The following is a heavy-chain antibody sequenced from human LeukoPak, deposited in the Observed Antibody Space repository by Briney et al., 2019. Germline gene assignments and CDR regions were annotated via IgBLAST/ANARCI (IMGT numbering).Heavy chain of an antibody. CDR1: GGTFSSYA. D-gene: IGHD6-19*01. Sequence: SSVKVSCKASGGTFSSYAISWGRQAPGQGLEWMGGIIPIFGTANYAQKFQGRVTITADKSTSTAYMELSSLRSEDTAVYYCARGLYSSGWYYFDYWGQGTLVTVSS. V-gene: IGHV1-69*06. CDR2: IIPIFGTA. CDR3: ARGLYSSGWYYFDY. J-gene: IGHJ4*02.